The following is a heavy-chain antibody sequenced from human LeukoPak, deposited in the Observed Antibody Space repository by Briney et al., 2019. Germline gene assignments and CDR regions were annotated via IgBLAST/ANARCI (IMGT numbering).Heavy chain of an antibody. CDR2: IIPILDIA. V-gene: IGHV1-69*04. D-gene: IGHD4-17*01. J-gene: IGHJ3*02. CDR1: GGTFSSYS. CDR3: ARDDTDYGDYEEYAFDI. Sequence: SVKVSCKASGGTFSSYSITWVRQAPGQGLEWMGRIIPILDIANYAQKFQGRVTITADKSTSTAYMELSSLRSEDTAVYYCARDDTDYGDYEEYAFDIWGQGTMVTVSS.